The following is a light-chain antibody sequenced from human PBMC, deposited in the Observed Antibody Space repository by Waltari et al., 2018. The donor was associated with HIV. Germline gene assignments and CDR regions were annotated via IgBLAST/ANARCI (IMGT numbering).Light chain of an antibody. CDR2: DVS. Sequence: QSALTQPRSVSGSPGQSVTISCTGTSSDVGGYNYVSWYQQHPGKAPKVRIYDVSKRPSGVPDRFSGSKSCNTASRTISGLQAEDEADYYCCSYAGSYTYVFGTGTKVTVL. J-gene: IGLJ1*01. CDR1: SSDVGGYNY. V-gene: IGLV2-11*01. CDR3: CSYAGSYTYV.